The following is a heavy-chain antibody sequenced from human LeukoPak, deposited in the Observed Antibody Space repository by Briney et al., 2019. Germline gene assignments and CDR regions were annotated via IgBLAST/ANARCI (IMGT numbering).Heavy chain of an antibody. Sequence: GRSLRLSCAASGFTFSSYAMHWVRQAPGKGLEWVAVISYDGNNKYYVDSVKGRFTISRDNSKNTLYLQMNSLRAEDTAVYYCAKESFGFYGSGSYYSQGGDFDYWGQGTLVTVSS. CDR2: ISYDGNNK. CDR3: AKESFGFYGSGSYYSQGGDFDY. CDR1: GFTFSSYA. J-gene: IGHJ4*02. D-gene: IGHD3-10*01. V-gene: IGHV3-30*04.